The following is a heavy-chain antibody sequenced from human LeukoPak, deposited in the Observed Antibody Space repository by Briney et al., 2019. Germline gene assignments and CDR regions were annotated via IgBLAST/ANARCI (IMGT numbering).Heavy chain of an antibody. D-gene: IGHD2-15*01. V-gene: IGHV3-23*01. Sequence: GGSLRLSCAASGFTFSSYAMSWVRQAPGKGLEWVSAISGSGGSTYYADSVKGRFTISRDNSKNTLYLQMNSLSADATAVYYCAKDAQSGVVRDPDWFDPWGQGTLVTVSS. CDR3: AKDAQSGVVRDPDWFDP. CDR1: GFTFSSYA. CDR2: ISGSGGST. J-gene: IGHJ5*02.